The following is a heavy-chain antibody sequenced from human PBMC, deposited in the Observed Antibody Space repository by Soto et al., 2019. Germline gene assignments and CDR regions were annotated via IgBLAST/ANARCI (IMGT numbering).Heavy chain of an antibody. D-gene: IGHD6-19*01. CDR2: IRRKANSYTT. CDR3: AMLGGWSGGSSGMDV. CDR1: GLIFSDYH. V-gene: IGHV3-72*01. J-gene: IGHJ6*02. Sequence: EVQLVESGGGLVQPGGSLRLSCAASGLIFSDYHMDWVRQAPGKGLEWVGRIRRKANSYTTEYAASVKGRFTIASDVSKNSLYLQMKSLKSEDTSVYYCAMLGGWSGGSSGMDVWGQGTTVTVSS.